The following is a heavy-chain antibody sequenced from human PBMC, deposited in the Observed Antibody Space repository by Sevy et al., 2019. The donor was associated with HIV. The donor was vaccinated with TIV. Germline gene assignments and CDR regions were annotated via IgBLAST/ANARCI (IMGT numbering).Heavy chain of an antibody. V-gene: IGHV3-49*03. CDR3: TRPKRDYYVRSGYPYYFDY. CDR1: GFTFGDYA. D-gene: IGHD3-22*01. CDR2: IRSKAYGGTT. J-gene: IGHJ4*02. Sequence: YLRLSCTASGFTFGDYAMSWFRQAPGKGLEWVGFIRSKAYGGTTEYAASVKGRFTISRDDSKSIAYLQMNSLKTEDTAVYYCTRPKRDYYVRSGYPYYFDYWGQGTLVTVSS.